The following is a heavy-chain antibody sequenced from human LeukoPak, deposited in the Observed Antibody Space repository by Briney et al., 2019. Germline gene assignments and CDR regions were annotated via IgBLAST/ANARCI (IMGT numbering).Heavy chain of an antibody. D-gene: IGHD1/OR15-1a*01. CDR1: GYTFTSYG. CDR2: ISAYNGNT. V-gene: IGHV1-18*01. J-gene: IGHJ6*03. Sequence: ASVTVSCKASGYTFTSYGISWVRQAPGQGLEWMGWISAYNGNTNYAQKLQGRVTMTTDTSTSTAYMELRSLRSDDTAVYYCARVQVNRYYYYYMDVWGKGTTVTVSS. CDR3: ARVQVNRYYYYYMDV.